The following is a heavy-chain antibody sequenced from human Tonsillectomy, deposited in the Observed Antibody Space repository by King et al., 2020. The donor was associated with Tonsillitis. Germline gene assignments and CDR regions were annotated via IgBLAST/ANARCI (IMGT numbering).Heavy chain of an antibody. J-gene: IGHJ5*02. CDR2: IYYSGST. D-gene: IGHD3-9*01. Sequence: LQLQESGPGLVKPSETLSLTCTVSGGSVSSGSYYWSWIRQPPGKGLEWIGYIYYSGSTNYNPSLKSRVTISLDTSKNQFSLKLSSVTAADTAVYYCARVYYDILPGYAPQGWLDPWGQGTLVTVSS. CDR3: ARVYYDILPGYAPQGWLDP. CDR1: GGSVSSGSYY. V-gene: IGHV4-61*01.